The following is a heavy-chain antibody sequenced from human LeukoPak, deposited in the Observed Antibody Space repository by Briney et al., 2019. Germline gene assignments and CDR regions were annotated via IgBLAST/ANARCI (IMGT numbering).Heavy chain of an antibody. CDR3: AKRSGGPSPFDY. Sequence: GGSLRLSCAASGFTFSSYGMTWVRQAPGKGLEWVSDISGSGIRRDYEDSVKGRFTISRDNSKNTLYLQMNSLRAEDTAVYYCAKRSGGPSPFDYWGQETLVTVSS. CDR2: ISGSGIRR. V-gene: IGHV3-23*01. J-gene: IGHJ4*02. D-gene: IGHD3-3*01. CDR1: GFTFSSYG.